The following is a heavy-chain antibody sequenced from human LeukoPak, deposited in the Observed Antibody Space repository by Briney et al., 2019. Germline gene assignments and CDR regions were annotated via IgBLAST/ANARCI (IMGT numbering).Heavy chain of an antibody. V-gene: IGHV1-69*05. CDR2: IIPNFCTT. Sequence: ASVKVSCKASGGTFSSYAISWVRQAPGQGLEWMGGIIPNFCTTNHAKKFQGKVTITTDESTSTAYMELSSLRSEDTAVYYCARGCSSTSCSIDYWGQGTLVTVSS. CDR1: GGTFSSYA. D-gene: IGHD2-2*01. J-gene: IGHJ4*02. CDR3: ARGCSSTSCSIDY.